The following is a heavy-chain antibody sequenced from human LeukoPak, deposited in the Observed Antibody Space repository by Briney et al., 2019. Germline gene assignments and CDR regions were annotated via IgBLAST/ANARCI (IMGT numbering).Heavy chain of an antibody. Sequence: GGSLRLSCAVSGFTFSDFYMSWIRQAQGKGLEWVSYISSSGSTIYYADSVKGRFTISRDNAKNSLYLQMNSLRAEDTAVYYCAKARGGGVTTNYWGQGTLVTVSS. D-gene: IGHD4-17*01. CDR2: ISSSGSTI. V-gene: IGHV3-11*01. J-gene: IGHJ4*02. CDR1: GFTFSDFY. CDR3: AKARGGGVTTNY.